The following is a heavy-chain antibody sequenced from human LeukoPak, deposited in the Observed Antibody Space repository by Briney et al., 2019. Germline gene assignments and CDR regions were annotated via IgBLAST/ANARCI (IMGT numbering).Heavy chain of an antibody. Sequence: GGSLRLSCAASGFTFSSYAMIWVRQAPGKGLEWVSAISGSGDSTYYADSVKGRFTISRDNSKNTLYLQMNSLRAEDTAVYYCAKDRAIAAAATGAFDMWGQGTMVTVSS. J-gene: IGHJ3*02. CDR3: AKDRAIAAAATGAFDM. D-gene: IGHD6-13*01. V-gene: IGHV3-23*01. CDR1: GFTFSSYA. CDR2: ISGSGDST.